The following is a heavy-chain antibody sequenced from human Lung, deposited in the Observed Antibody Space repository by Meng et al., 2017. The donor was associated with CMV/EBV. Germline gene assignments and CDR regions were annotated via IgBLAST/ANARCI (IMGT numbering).Heavy chain of an antibody. CDR1: GGAISRRNW. CDR3: ASFPPPGKQWLVADY. Sequence: QRPDAVLVMLKPSVTLARTCAGSGGAISRRNWWSWVRQPPGKGLEWIGEIYHSGSTNYNPSLKSRVTISVDKSKNQFSLKLSSVTAADTAVYYCASFPPPGKQWLVADYWGQGTLVTVSS. V-gene: IGHV4-4*02. D-gene: IGHD6-19*01. CDR2: IYHSGST. J-gene: IGHJ4*02.